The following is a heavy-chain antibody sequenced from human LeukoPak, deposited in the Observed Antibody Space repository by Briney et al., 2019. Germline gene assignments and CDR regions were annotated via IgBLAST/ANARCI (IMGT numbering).Heavy chain of an antibody. V-gene: IGHV4-59*05. CDR2: VYYSGST. CDR1: GFTFSSYSMN. Sequence: GSLRLSCAASGFTFSSYSMNWVRQPPGKGLEWIGSVYYSGSTHYNPSLKSQVTISVDTSKNHFSLRLSSVTAADTAVYYCARQSIAARGYYYYMDVWGKGTTVTVSS. D-gene: IGHD6-6*01. CDR3: ARQSIAARGYYYYMDV. J-gene: IGHJ6*03.